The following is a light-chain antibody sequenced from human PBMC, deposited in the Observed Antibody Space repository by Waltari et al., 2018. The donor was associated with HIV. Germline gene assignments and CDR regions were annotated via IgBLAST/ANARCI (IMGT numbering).Light chain of an antibody. CDR3: QSADTGGTRV. J-gene: IGLJ1*01. Sequence: SFELPQPPSVSVSPGQTARIPCSGDALARQYVYWYQQKPGQAPVVVIYKDTERPSGIPERFSGSSSGTTVTLTINGVQAEDEADYYCQSADTGGTRVFGSGTKVTVL. CDR1: ALARQY. V-gene: IGLV3-25*03. CDR2: KDT.